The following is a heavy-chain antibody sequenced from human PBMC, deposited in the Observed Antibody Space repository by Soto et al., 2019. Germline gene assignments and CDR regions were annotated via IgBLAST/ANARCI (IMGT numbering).Heavy chain of an antibody. CDR3: ARDLGHRVEYSSSSLDY. V-gene: IGHV1-46*01. CDR1: GYTFTSYY. D-gene: IGHD6-6*01. Sequence: ASVKVSCKASGYTFTSYYMHWVRQAPGQGLEWMGIINPSGGSTSYAQKFQGRVTMTRDTSTSTVYMELSSLRSEDTAVYYCARDLGHRVEYSSSSLDYWGQGTLVTVSS. J-gene: IGHJ4*02. CDR2: INPSGGST.